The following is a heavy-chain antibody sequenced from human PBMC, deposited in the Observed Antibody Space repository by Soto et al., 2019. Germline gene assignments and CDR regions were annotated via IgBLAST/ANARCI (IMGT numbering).Heavy chain of an antibody. CDR3: ARDIRWGYDILTGYPDY. D-gene: IGHD3-9*01. V-gene: IGHV3-33*01. CDR2: IWYDGSNK. Sequence: GGSLRLSCAASGFTFSSYGMHWVRQAPGKGLEWVAVIWYDGSNKYYADSVKGRFTISRDNSKNTLYLQMNSLRAEDTAVYYCARDIRWGYDILTGYPDYWGQGTLVTVSS. CDR1: GFTFSSYG. J-gene: IGHJ4*02.